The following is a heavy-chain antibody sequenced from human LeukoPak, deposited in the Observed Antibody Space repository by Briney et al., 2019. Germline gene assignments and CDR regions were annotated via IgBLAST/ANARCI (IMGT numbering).Heavy chain of an antibody. CDR2: IYYSGST. Sequence: SETQSLTCTVSGGSISSSSYYWGWIRQPPGKGLEWIGSIYYSGSTYYNPSLKSRVTISVDTSKNQFSLKLSSVTAADTAVYYCARVTYYYDSSGYSNVKLAFDIWGQGTMVTVSS. J-gene: IGHJ3*02. CDR1: GGSISSSSYY. V-gene: IGHV4-39*01. CDR3: ARVTYYYDSSGYSNVKLAFDI. D-gene: IGHD3-22*01.